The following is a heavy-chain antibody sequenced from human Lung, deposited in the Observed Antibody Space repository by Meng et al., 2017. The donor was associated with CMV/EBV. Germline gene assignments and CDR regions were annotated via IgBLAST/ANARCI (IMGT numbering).Heavy chain of an antibody. CDR3: ARHHHSPTFDY. CDR1: GGSIRSSSYY. J-gene: IGHJ4*02. V-gene: IGHV4-39*01. Sequence: QLHRQEAGPGLVKPSETLSLTCTVSGGSIRSSSYYWAWIRQPPGEGLEWIGSVVYSGTTYYTSSLKSRVSISVDTSKNQFSLKLSSVTAADTAVYYCARHHHSPTFDYWGQGTLVTVSS. CDR2: VVYSGTT. D-gene: IGHD1-14*01.